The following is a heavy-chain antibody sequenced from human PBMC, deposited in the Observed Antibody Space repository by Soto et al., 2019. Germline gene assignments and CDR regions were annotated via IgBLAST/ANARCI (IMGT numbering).Heavy chain of an antibody. CDR3: ARVLGYCSSTSCYTGSDY. D-gene: IGHD2-2*02. J-gene: IGHJ4*02. Sequence: SVKVSCKASGGTFSSYAISWVRQAPGQGLEWMGGIIPIFGTANYAQKFQGRVTITADESTSTAYMELSSLRSEDTAVYYCARVLGYCSSTSCYTGSDYWGQGTLVTVSS. CDR1: GGTFSSYA. CDR2: IIPIFGTA. V-gene: IGHV1-69*13.